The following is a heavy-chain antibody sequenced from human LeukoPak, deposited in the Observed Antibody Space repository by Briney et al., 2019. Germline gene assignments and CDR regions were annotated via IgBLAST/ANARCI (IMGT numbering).Heavy chain of an antibody. CDR3: ASLVVVTANGYFDL. D-gene: IGHD2-21*02. CDR2: INPNSGGT. CDR1: GYTFTVYY. Sequence: ASVKVSCKASGYTFTVYYIHWVRQAPGPGLEWMGWINPNSGGTYYAQKFQDRVTLTRDTSISTAYMELSSLSSDDTAVYYCASLVVVTANGYFDLWGRGTLVTVSS. V-gene: IGHV1-2*02. J-gene: IGHJ2*01.